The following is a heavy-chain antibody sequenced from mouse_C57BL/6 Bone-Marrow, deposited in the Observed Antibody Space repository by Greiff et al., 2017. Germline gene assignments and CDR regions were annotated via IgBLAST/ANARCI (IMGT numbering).Heavy chain of an antibody. CDR3: ACYYYDYGDWFAY. D-gene: IGHD2-4*01. J-gene: IGHJ3*01. V-gene: IGHV14-2*01. CDR1: GFNIKDYY. Sequence: VQLQQSGAELVKPGASVKLSCTASGFNIKDYYMHWVKQRTEQGLEWIGRIDPEDGETKYAPKFKGKATIIADTSSNTAYLQHSSLTSEDTAVYYCACYYYDYGDWFAYWGQGTLVTVSA. CDR2: IDPEDGET.